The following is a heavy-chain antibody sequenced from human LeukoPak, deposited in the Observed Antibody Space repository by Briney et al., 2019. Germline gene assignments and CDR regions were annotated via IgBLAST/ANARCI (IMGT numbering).Heavy chain of an antibody. Sequence: SETLSLTCTVSGGSISSYYWSWIRRPPGKGLEWIGYIYYSGSTNYNPSLKSRVTISVDTSKNQFSLKLSSVTAADTAVYYCARWVSFDWSTTRYNWFDPWGQGTLVTVSS. D-gene: IGHD3-9*01. CDR3: ARWVSFDWSTTRYNWFDP. J-gene: IGHJ5*02. CDR1: GGSISSYY. CDR2: IYYSGST. V-gene: IGHV4-59*01.